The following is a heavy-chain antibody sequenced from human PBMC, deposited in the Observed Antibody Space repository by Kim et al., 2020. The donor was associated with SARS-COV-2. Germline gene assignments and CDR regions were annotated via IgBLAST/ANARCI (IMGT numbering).Heavy chain of an antibody. J-gene: IGHJ4*02. D-gene: IGHD3-9*01. CDR3: AKLRYFDWAFDY. Sequence: AASVKGRFTISREHSKNTLYLQMNSLRAEDTAVYYCAKLRYFDWAFDYWGQGTLVTVSS. V-gene: IGHV3-23*01.